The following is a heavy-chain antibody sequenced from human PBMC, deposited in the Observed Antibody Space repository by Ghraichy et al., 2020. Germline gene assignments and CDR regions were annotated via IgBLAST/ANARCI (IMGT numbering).Heavy chain of an antibody. V-gene: IGHV4-30-2*01. CDR1: GGSISSGGYS. CDR2: IDHVGST. Sequence: SETLSLTCAVSGGSISSGGYSWSWIGQRPGKGLEWLRSIDHVGSTSYNPSLSSRVTVSADRWNNVFSLKLSPVTAADTAVYFCVRFERIGAVGGGLDPWGQGRVVAVS. CDR3: VRFERIGAVGGGLDP. J-gene: IGHJ5*02. D-gene: IGHD2-15*01.